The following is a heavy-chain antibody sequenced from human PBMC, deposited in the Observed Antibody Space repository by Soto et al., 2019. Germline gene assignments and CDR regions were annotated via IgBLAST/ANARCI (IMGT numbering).Heavy chain of an antibody. CDR1: GYSFSNNW. CDR3: ARLCGYATEYYYGLDV. J-gene: IGHJ6*02. CDR2: IYPGDSDT. Sequence: GESLKISCKGSGYSFSNNWIGWVRQMPGKGLEWMGIIYPGDSDTRYTPSFQGQVTFSADRSISTAYLQWTSLKASDTAIYYCARLCGYATEYYYGLDVSGQGTSLTV. D-gene: IGHD5-12*01. V-gene: IGHV5-51*01.